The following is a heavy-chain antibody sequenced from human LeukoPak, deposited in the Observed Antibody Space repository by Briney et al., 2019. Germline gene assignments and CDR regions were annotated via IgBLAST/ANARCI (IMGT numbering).Heavy chain of an antibody. V-gene: IGHV3-48*03. J-gene: IGHJ4*02. Sequence: GGSLRLSCAASGFTFSNYEMNWVRQAPGMGLEWVSYITSSGPTAFYADSVKGRFNISRDNAQNSLFLQMNNLTAEDTAIYYCARLGFCSDGSCYSLDYWGQGILVTVSS. CDR2: ITSSGPTA. CDR3: ARLGFCSDGSCYSLDY. D-gene: IGHD2-15*01. CDR1: GFTFSNYE.